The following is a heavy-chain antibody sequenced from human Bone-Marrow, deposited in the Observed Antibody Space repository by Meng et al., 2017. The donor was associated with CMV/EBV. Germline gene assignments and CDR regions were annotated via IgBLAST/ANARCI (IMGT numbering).Heavy chain of an antibody. D-gene: IGHD2-15*01. Sequence: SGFNFNSYAMTWVRQAPGKGLEWVSSISSSSSYIYYTDSVKGRFTISRDNAKKSLYLQMNSLRAEDTAVYYCARDGAVVVAATIFDYWGQGTLVTVSS. CDR3: ARDGAVVVAATIFDY. CDR2: ISSSSSYI. J-gene: IGHJ4*02. CDR1: GFNFNSYA. V-gene: IGHV3-21*01.